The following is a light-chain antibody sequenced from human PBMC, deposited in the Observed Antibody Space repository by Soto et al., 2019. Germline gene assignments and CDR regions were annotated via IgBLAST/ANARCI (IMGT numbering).Light chain of an antibody. J-gene: IGLJ2*01. CDR3: SSYTSSSTLVV. CDR1: SRDVGGYNY. Sequence: QSALTQPASVSGSPGQSITISCTGTSRDVGGYNYVPWYQQHPGKAPKLMMYDVSNRPSVVSNRFSGSKSGNTASLTISGLQDEDEADYYCSSYTSSSTLVVFGGGTQLTVL. CDR2: DVS. V-gene: IGLV2-14*01.